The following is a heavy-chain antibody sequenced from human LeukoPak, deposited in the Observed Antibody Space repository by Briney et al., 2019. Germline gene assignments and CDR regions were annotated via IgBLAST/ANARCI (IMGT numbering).Heavy chain of an antibody. CDR2: ISAYNGNT. CDR3: ARDLLFVAAAILSQGVGAFDI. J-gene: IGHJ3*02. V-gene: IGHV1-18*01. D-gene: IGHD2-15*01. CDR1: GYTFTSYG. Sequence: ASVKVSCKASGYTFTSYGISWVRQAPGQGLEWMGWISAYNGNTNYAQKLQGRVTMTTDTSTSTAYMELRSLRSDDTAVYYCARDLLFVAAAILSQGVGAFDIWGQGTMVTVSS.